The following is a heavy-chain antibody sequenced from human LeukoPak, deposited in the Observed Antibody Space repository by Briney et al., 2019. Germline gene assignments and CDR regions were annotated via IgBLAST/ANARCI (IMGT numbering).Heavy chain of an antibody. CDR3: ARSLYSSGWYEVDY. V-gene: IGHV4-59*08. J-gene: IGHJ4*02. CDR1: GGSISSYY. D-gene: IGHD6-19*01. CDR2: IYHSGST. Sequence: SETLSLTCTASGGSISSYYWSWIRQPPGKGLEWSGYIYHSGSTNYNPSLKSRVTISVDTSKNQFSLKLSSVTAADTAVYYCARSLYSSGWYEVDYWGQGTLVTVSS.